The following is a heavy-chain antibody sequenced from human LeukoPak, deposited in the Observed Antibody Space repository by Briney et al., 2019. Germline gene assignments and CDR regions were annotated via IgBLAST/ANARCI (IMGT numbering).Heavy chain of an antibody. CDR3: ARGVAAPGTGGLSWFDP. Sequence: SETLSLTCTVSGGSIGSYYWSWIRQPPGKGLEWNGYIYSSGSTNYNPSLKSRVTISLDTSKNQFSLKLSFVTAADTAVYYCARGVAAPGTGGLSWFDPWGQGTLVTVSS. CDR2: IYSSGST. V-gene: IGHV4-59*01. CDR1: GGSIGSYY. D-gene: IGHD6-13*01. J-gene: IGHJ5*02.